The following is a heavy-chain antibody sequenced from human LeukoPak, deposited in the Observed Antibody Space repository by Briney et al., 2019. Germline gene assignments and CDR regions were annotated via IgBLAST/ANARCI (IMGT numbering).Heavy chain of an antibody. CDR2: ISVYNGNT. J-gene: IGHJ4*02. D-gene: IGHD2-15*01. Sequence: ASVKLSCKASGYTFSRYGINWVRQSPRQGLEKMGWISVYNGNTDYSQRLQGRITMTADTSTSRAFMELTSLRSDDTAVYFCARESTRWSFEYWGEGTLVTVS. V-gene: IGHV1-18*01. CDR1: GYTFSRYG. CDR3: ARESTRWSFEY.